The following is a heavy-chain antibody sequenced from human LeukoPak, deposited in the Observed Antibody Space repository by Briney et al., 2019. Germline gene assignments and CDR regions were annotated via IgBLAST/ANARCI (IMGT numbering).Heavy chain of an antibody. J-gene: IGHJ4*02. Sequence: GGSLRLSCAASGFTFSSYDMHWVRQATGKGLEWVSAIGTAGDTYYPGSVKGRFTISRDNSRSTLYLQMNSLRPEDTAIYYCPREGYYGSGSPPSLYFDYWGQGTLVTVSS. D-gene: IGHD3-10*01. CDR3: PREGYYGSGSPPSLYFDY. CDR1: GFTFSSYD. V-gene: IGHV3-13*01. CDR2: IGTAGDT.